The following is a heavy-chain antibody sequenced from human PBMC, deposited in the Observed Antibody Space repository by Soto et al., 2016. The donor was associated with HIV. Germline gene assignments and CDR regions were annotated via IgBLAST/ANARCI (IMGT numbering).Heavy chain of an antibody. CDR2: VFHSGIT. CDR3: ARDRWSGXSSGSTRFYFMDV. Sequence: QVQLQESGPGLVKPSETLSLTCTVSGGSISSYYWSWIRQPPGKGLEWIGYVFHSGITNHNPSLKSRVTTSVDTSKSQISLQLTSVTAADTAAYYCARDRWSGXSSGSTRFYFMDVWGKGTTVTVSS. V-gene: IGHV4-59*01. CDR1: GGSISSYY. D-gene: IGHD1-26*01. J-gene: IGHJ6*03.